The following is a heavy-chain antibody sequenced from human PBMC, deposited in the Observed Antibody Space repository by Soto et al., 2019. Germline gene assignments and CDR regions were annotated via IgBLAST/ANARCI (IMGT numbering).Heavy chain of an antibody. Sequence: ASVKVSCKASGYTFTSYYMHWVRQAPGQGLEWMGIINPSGGSTSYAQKFQGRVTMTRDTSTSTVYMELSSLRSEDTAVYYCARRGSGSYPLLYYYYYMDVWGKGTTVTVSS. CDR2: INPSGGST. CDR3: ARRGSGSYPLLYYYYYMDV. D-gene: IGHD3-10*01. V-gene: IGHV1-46*03. J-gene: IGHJ6*03. CDR1: GYTFTSYY.